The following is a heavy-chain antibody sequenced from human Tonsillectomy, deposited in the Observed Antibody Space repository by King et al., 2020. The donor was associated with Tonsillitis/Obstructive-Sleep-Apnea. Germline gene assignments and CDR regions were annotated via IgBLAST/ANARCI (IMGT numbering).Heavy chain of an antibody. V-gene: IGHV3-74*01. D-gene: IGHD6-6*01. CDR2: INSDGSST. Sequence: VQLVESGGGLVQPGGSLRLSCAASGFTFSSYWMHWVRQAPGKGLVWVSRINSDGSSTRYADSVKGRFTISRDKAKNTLYLQMKSLRAEDTAGYYCAREGYSSSSPIDYWGQGTLVTVSS. CDR1: GFTFSSYW. CDR3: AREGYSSSSPIDY. J-gene: IGHJ4*02.